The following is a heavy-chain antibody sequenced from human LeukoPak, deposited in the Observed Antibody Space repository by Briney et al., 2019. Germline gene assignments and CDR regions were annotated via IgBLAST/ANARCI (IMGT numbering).Heavy chain of an antibody. V-gene: IGHV3-7*01. Sequence: GGSLRLSCAASGFTFSGYWMSWVRQAPGKGLEWVANINQDGSEKYYVDSVKGRFTISRDNAKNSLYLQMNSLRAEDTAVYYCARGGTLDYWGQGTLVTVSS. J-gene: IGHJ4*02. CDR2: INQDGSEK. CDR3: ARGGTLDY. D-gene: IGHD3-16*01. CDR1: GFTFSGYW.